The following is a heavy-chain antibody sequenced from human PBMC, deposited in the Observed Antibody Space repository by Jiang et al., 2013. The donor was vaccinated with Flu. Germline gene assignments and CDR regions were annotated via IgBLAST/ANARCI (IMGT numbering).Heavy chain of an antibody. CDR3: ARDRDYGDQAFDY. V-gene: IGHV1-18*01. J-gene: IGHJ4*02. Sequence: GNTNYAQKLQGRVTMTTDTSTSTTYMELRSLRSDDTAVYYCARDRDYGDQAFDYWGQGTLVTVSS. D-gene: IGHD4-17*01. CDR2: GNT.